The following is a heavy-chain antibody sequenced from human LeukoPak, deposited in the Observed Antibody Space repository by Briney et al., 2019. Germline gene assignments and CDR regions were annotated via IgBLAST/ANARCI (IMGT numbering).Heavy chain of an antibody. CDR1: GFTFSTYA. CDR3: ARGENWFDP. CDR2: MSYGGNNK. V-gene: IGHV3-30*04. Sequence: GRSLRLSCATSGFTFSTYAMHWVRQAPGKGLEWVAMMSYGGNNKYYADSVKGRFTLSRDSSKNTLFLQMNSLRTEDTAVYYCARGENWFDPWGQGTLVTVSS. J-gene: IGHJ5*02.